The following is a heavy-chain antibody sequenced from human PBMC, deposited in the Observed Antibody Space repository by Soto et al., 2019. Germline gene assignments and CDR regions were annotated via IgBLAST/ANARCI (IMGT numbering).Heavy chain of an antibody. Sequence: EVQLLESGGGLVQPGGSLRLACTASGFSFSSYAMVWVRQAPGKGLEWVSVISARGGSLYFADSVKGRFTISRDNSKNVLSLEMTNLRAEYTATYFCAKGSIEYGASVDHCGQGTLVLVSS. CDR3: AKGSIEYGASVDH. CDR2: ISARGGSL. V-gene: IGHV3-23*01. J-gene: IGHJ4*02. CDR1: GFSFSSYA. D-gene: IGHD2-8*01.